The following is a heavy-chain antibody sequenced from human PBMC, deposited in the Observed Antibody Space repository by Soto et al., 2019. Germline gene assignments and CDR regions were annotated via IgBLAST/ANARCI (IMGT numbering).Heavy chain of an antibody. CDR1: GFTFDDYA. V-gene: IGHV3-43D*04. Sequence: GGSLRLSCAASGFTFDDYAMHWVRQAPGKGLEWVSLISWDGGSTYYADSVKGRSTISRDNSKNSLYLQMNSLRAEDTALYYCAKDIGSSGYYYYGMDVWGQGTTVTVSS. CDR3: AKDIGSSGYYYYGMDV. J-gene: IGHJ6*02. CDR2: ISWDGGST. D-gene: IGHD6-6*01.